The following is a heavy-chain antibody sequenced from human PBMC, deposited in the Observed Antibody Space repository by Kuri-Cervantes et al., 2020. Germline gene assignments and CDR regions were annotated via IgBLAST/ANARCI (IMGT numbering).Heavy chain of an antibody. Sequence: GGSLRLSCAASGFAFDDYTMHWVRQAPGKGLEWVSLISWDGGSTYYADSVKGRFTISRDNSKNTLYLQMNSLRAEDTAVYYCARDEYYYDSSGYSLPYWGQGTLVTVSS. V-gene: IGHV3-43*01. D-gene: IGHD3-22*01. CDR1: GFAFDDYT. CDR2: ISWDGGST. CDR3: ARDEYYYDSSGYSLPY. J-gene: IGHJ4*02.